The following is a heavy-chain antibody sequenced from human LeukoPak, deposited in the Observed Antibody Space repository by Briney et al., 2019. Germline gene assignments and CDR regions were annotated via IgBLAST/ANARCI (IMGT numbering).Heavy chain of an antibody. CDR1: GFTFSSYN. CDR2: ISSSSSTI. CDR3: ARGGIAVAGHY. V-gene: IGHV3-48*01. J-gene: IGHJ4*02. Sequence: PGGSLRLSCAASGFTFSSYNMNWVRQAPGKGLEWISYISSSSSTINYADSVKGRFTISRDNAKNSLYLQMNSLRGEDTAVYYCARGGIAVAGHYWGQGTLVTVSS. D-gene: IGHD6-19*01.